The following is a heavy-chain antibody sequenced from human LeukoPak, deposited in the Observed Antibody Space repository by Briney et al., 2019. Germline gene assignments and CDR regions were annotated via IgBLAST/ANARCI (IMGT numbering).Heavy chain of an antibody. V-gene: IGHV1-24*01. CDR3: ATDRSHHNWNYGASWFDP. CDR1: GYTLTELS. J-gene: IGHJ5*02. Sequence: ASVKVSCKVSGYTLTELSMHWVRQAPGKGLEWMGGFVPEDGETIYAQKFQGRVTMTEDTSTDTAYMELSSLRSEDTAVYYCATDRSHHNWNYGASWFDPWGQGTLVTVSS. D-gene: IGHD1-7*01. CDR2: FVPEDGET.